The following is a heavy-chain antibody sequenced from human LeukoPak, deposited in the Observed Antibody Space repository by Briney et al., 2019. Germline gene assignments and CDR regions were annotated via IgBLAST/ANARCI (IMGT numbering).Heavy chain of an antibody. CDR3: ARAAPWFGEFDAFDI. D-gene: IGHD3-10*01. Sequence: SETLSLTCTVSGGSLSSYYWSWIRQPPGKGLEWIGYIYYSGSTNYNPSLKSRVTISVDTSKNQFSLKLSSVTAADTAVYYCARAAPWFGEFDAFDIWGQGTMVTVSS. CDR2: IYYSGST. J-gene: IGHJ3*02. V-gene: IGHV4-59*01. CDR1: GGSLSSYY.